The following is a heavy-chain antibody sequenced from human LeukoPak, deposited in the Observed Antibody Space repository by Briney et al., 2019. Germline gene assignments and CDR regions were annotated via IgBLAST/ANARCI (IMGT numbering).Heavy chain of an antibody. Sequence: GGSLRLSCAASRFTSSNYGMHWVRQAPGKGLEWVAVIWYDGSNKYYADSVKGRFTISRDNSKNTLYLQMNSLRAEDTAVYYCARDPGRGYTYGYGFDYWGQGTLVTVSS. V-gene: IGHV3-33*01. CDR3: ARDPGRGYTYGYGFDY. J-gene: IGHJ4*02. D-gene: IGHD5-18*01. CDR1: RFTSSNYG. CDR2: IWYDGSNK.